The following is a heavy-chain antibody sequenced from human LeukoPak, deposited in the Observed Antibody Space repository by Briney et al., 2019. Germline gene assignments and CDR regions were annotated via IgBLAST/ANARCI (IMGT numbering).Heavy chain of an antibody. CDR2: IKEEGRTT. V-gene: IGHV3-7*05. CDR1: GFSFSSFW. Sequence: GGSLRLSCAASGFSFSSFWMSWVRQAPGKGLEWVADIKEEGRTTYYVDSVKGRFTISRDNAKNTLYLQMNSLKTEDTAVYYCTLYLGSWGRGTLVTVSS. J-gene: IGHJ4*02. CDR3: TLYLGS.